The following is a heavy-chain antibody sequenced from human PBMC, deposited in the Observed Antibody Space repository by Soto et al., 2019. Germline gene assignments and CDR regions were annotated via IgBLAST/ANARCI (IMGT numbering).Heavy chain of an antibody. J-gene: IGHJ4*02. CDR1: GGTFSSYA. D-gene: IGHD3-22*01. CDR2: IIPIFGTA. Sequence: ASVKVSCKASGGTFSSYAISWVRQAPGQGLEWMGGIIPIFGTANYAQKFQGRVTITADESTSTAYMELSSLRSEDTAVYYCARDLDPYYYDSSGSGIFDYWGQGTLVTVSS. V-gene: IGHV1-69*13. CDR3: ARDLDPYYYDSSGSGIFDY.